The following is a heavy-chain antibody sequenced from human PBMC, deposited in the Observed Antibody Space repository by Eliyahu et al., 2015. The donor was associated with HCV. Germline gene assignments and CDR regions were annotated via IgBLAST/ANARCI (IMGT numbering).Heavy chain of an antibody. Sequence: QVQLVESGGGVVQPGRSLRLSCAXSGFKFNSYGMHWVRQAPGKGLEWVALIYYDGSNKYYADSVKGRFTISRDNSRNTLSLQMNSLRAEDTAVYYCARDSSSTLTISLENWGQGALVTVSS. CDR3: ARDSSSTLTISLEN. V-gene: IGHV3-33*01. CDR2: IYYDGSNK. CDR1: GFKFNSYG. J-gene: IGHJ4*02. D-gene: IGHD6-13*01.